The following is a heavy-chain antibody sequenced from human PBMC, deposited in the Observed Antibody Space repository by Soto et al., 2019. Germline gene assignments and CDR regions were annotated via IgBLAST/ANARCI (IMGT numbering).Heavy chain of an antibody. D-gene: IGHD2-21*02. CDR1: GFTFSSYG. CDR2: IWYDGSNK. CDR3: ARDRCGGDCTNAFDI. J-gene: IGHJ3*02. V-gene: IGHV3-33*01. Sequence: LRLSCAASGFTFSSYGMHWVRQATGKGLEWVAVIWYDGSNKYYADSVKGRFTISRDNSKNTLYLQTNSLRAEDTAVYYCARDRCGGDCTNAFDIWGQGTMVTVSS.